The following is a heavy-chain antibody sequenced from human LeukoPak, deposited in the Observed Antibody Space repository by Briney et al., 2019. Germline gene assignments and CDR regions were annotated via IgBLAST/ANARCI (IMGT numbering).Heavy chain of an antibody. CDR2: ISSSGSTI. CDR1: GFTFSSYE. V-gene: IGHV3-48*03. CDR3: ARERYGSGRYNFDY. J-gene: IGHJ4*02. Sequence: GGSLRLSCAASGFTFSSYEMNWVRQAPGKGLEWVSYISSSGSTIYYADSVKGRFTISRDNAKNSLYLQMNSLRAEDTAVYYCARERYGSGRYNFDYWGQGTLVTVSS. D-gene: IGHD3-10*01.